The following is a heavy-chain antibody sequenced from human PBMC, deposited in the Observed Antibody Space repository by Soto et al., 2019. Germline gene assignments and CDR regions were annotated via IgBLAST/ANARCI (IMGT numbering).Heavy chain of an antibody. D-gene: IGHD3-3*01. CDR3: ARDRNDFWSGYYLGPHYYYMDV. V-gene: IGHV1-46*03. CDR2: INPSGGST. J-gene: IGHJ6*03. Sequence: ASVKVSCKASGYTFTSYYMHWVRQAPGQGLEWMGIINPSGGSTSYAQKFQGRVTMTRDTSTSTVYMELSSLRSEDTAVYYCARDRNDFWSGYYLGPHYYYMDVWGKGTTVTVSS. CDR1: GYTFTSYY.